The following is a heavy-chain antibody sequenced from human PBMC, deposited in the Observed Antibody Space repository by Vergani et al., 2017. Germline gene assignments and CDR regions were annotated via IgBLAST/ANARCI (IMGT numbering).Heavy chain of an antibody. D-gene: IGHD3-10*01. CDR3: ASYYGSGSYRPGVYYYYGMDV. Sequence: QVQLVESGGGVVQPGRSLRLSCAASGFTFSSYAMHWVRQAPGKGLEWVAVISYDGSNKYYADSVKGRFTISRDNSKNTLYLQMNSLRAEDTAVYYCASYYGSGSYRPGVYYYYGMDVWGQGTTVTVSS. V-gene: IGHV3-30-3*01. J-gene: IGHJ6*02. CDR2: ISYDGSNK. CDR1: GFTFSSYA.